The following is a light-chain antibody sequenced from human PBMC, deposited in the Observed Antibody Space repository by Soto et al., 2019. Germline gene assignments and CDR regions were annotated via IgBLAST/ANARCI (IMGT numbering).Light chain of an antibody. J-gene: IGLJ1*01. Sequence: QSVLTQPASVSGSPGQSITISCSGTRSDVGSFLVSWYQQYPGKAPKLMIYEINERPSGVPDRFSGSKSGNTASLTVSGLQAEDEADYYCSSFAGSNNFPYVFGTGTKVTGL. CDR1: RSDVGSFL. CDR3: SSFAGSNNFPYV. V-gene: IGLV2-8*01. CDR2: EIN.